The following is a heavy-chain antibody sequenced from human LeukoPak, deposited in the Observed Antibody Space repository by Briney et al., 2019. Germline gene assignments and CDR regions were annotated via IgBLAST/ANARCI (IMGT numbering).Heavy chain of an antibody. D-gene: IGHD1-14*01. CDR1: GFTFSSYA. V-gene: IGHV3-23*01. CDR2: ISDGGGTT. J-gene: IGHJ4*02. Sequence: GGSLRLSCAASGFTFSSYAMSWVRQAPGKGLEWVSAISDGGGTTYYADSVQGRFTISRDYSKNTLFLQMNSLRADDTAVYYCAKVGTGDLYRALDYWGQGTLVTVSS. CDR3: AKVGTGDLYRALDY.